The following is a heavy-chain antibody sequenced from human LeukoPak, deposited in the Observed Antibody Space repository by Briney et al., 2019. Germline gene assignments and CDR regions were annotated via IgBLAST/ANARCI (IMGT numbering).Heavy chain of an antibody. V-gene: IGHV3-23*01. CDR1: GFSFCSYA. D-gene: IGHD5-18*01. CDR2: IMCSGGNI. Sequence: GGSLRLSCAASGFSFCSYAMNWVRQAPGKGREWVSGIMCSGGNIFYADSVKGRFTISRDNSKNTLYLQMNSLRAEDTAIYYCAKKEGDTCSCWYMDVWGKGTTVTVS. CDR3: AKKEGDTCSCWYMDV. J-gene: IGHJ6*03.